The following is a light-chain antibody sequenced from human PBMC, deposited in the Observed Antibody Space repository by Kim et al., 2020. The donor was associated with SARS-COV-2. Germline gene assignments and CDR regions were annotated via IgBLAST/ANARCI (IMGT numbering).Light chain of an antibody. J-gene: IGLJ2*01. CDR2: QDS. V-gene: IGLV3-1*01. CDR3: QAWDSSTVV. Sequence: SYELTQPPSVSVYPGQTASITCSGDKLGDKYACWYQQKPGQSPVLVIYQDSKRPSGIPERFSGSNSGNTATLTISGTQAMDGADYYCQAWDSSTVVFGGGTQLTVL. CDR1: KLGDKY.